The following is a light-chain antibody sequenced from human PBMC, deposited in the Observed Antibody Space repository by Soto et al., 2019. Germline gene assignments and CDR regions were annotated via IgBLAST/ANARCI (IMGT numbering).Light chain of an antibody. CDR3: AVWDDTLDAWV. CDR2: INY. V-gene: IGLV1-44*01. J-gene: IGLJ3*02. Sequence: QSVLTQAPSVSGIPGQSVTISCSGSGSNIGSNTVNWYQQLPGMAPKLLIYINYKRPSGVPDRFSASKSDTSASLAISGLQSEDEAHYYCAVWDDTLDAWVFGGGTKVTVL. CDR1: GSNIGSNT.